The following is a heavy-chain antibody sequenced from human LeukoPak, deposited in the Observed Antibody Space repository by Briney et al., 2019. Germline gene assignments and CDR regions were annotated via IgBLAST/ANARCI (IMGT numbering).Heavy chain of an antibody. Sequence: PGGSLRLSCAASGFTFSSYSMNWVRQAPGKGLEWVSYINGGGSTTHYANSVKGRFTISRDNAKNSLYLQMNSLRAEDTAVYYCARDLGGWYRWFDPWGQGTLVTVSS. D-gene: IGHD6-19*01. V-gene: IGHV3-48*04. CDR1: GFTFSSYS. CDR3: ARDLGGWYRWFDP. CDR2: INGGGSTT. J-gene: IGHJ5*02.